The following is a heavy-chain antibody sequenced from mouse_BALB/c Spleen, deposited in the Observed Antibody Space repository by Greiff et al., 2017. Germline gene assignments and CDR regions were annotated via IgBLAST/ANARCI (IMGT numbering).Heavy chain of an antibody. J-gene: IGHJ2*01. V-gene: IGHV1-69*02. CDR2: IDPSDSYT. D-gene: IGHD2-3*01. Sequence: QVQLQQPGAELVKPGASVKLSCKASGYTFTSYWMHWVKQRPGQGLEWIGEIDPSDSYTNYNQKFKGKATLTVDKSSSTAYMQLSSLTSEDSAVYYCARWEDGYQLYFDYWGQGTTLTVSS. CDR1: GYTFTSYW. CDR3: ARWEDGYQLYFDY.